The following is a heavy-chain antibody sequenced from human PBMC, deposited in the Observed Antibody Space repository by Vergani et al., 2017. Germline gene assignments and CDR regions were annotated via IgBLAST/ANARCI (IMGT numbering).Heavy chain of an antibody. Sequence: EVELVQSGPEMRKPGESLKISCKGSEYSFGNYWIGWVRQMPGKGLEWMGIIYPADSDTRYSPSVQGQVTISADKSISTPFLQWDSLKASDTALYYCARHTTYTDSWGQGTLVTVSS. CDR2: IYPADSDT. CDR3: ARHTTYTDS. D-gene: IGHD1-1*01. V-gene: IGHV5-51*01. J-gene: IGHJ4*02. CDR1: EYSFGNYW.